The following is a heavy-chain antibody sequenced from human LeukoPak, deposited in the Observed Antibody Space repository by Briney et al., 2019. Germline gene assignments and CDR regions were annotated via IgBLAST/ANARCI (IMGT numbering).Heavy chain of an antibody. Sequence: SETLSLTCTVSGGSISSSSSYWGWIRQPPGKGLESIVGFYYSGRTHYNPSLKSRVTISVDTSKNQFSLKLSSVTAADTAVYYCARQPVETTAGTFDCWGQGTLVTVSS. J-gene: IGHJ4*02. CDR2: FYYSGRT. D-gene: IGHD4-23*01. CDR3: ARQPVETTAGTFDC. CDR1: GGSISSSSSY. V-gene: IGHV4-39*01.